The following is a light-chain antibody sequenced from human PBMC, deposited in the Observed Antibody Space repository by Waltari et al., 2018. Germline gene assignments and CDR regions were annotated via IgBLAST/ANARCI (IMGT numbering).Light chain of an antibody. CDR1: QTVGIS. Sequence: EIVLTQSPATLSLSQRARATLSCSASQTVGISLAWYQQKPGQAPRLLISDASNMATGIPVMFSGSVSGTDFTLTISSLEPEDCAVYYCQQRSKWPLTFGQGTKVEIK. CDR2: DAS. V-gene: IGKV3-11*01. J-gene: IGKJ1*01. CDR3: QQRSKWPLT.